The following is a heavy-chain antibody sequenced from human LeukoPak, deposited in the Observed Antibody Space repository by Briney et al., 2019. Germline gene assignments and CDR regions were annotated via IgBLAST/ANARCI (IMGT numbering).Heavy chain of an antibody. J-gene: IGHJ3*02. CDR2: IKQDGSEK. Sequence: GGSLRLSCTASGFTFGDYAMSWFRQAPGKGLEWVANIKQDGSEKYYVDSVKGRFTISRDNAKNSLYLQMNSLRAEDTAVYYCARDLSLAGRYEGAFDIWGQGTMVTVSS. D-gene: IGHD6-6*01. CDR3: ARDLSLAGRYEGAFDI. V-gene: IGHV3-7*01. CDR1: GFTFGDYA.